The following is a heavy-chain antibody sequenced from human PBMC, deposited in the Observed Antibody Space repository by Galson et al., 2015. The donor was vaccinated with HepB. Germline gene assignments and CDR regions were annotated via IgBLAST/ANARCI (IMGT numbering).Heavy chain of an antibody. J-gene: IGHJ6*02. CDR3: ARSSSWSYYYAMDV. D-gene: IGHD6-13*01. CDR2: INTNTGNP. V-gene: IGHV7-4-1*02. CDR1: GYTFTNYA. Sequence: SCKASGYTFTNYAFNWVRQAPGQGLEWMGWINTNTGNPTYAQGFTGRFVFSLDTSVSTAYLQISSLKADDTAVYYCARSSSWSYYYAMDVWGQGTTVTVSS.